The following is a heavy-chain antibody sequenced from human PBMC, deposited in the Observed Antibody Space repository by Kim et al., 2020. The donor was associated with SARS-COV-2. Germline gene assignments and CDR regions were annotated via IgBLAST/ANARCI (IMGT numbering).Heavy chain of an antibody. J-gene: IGHJ4*02. Sequence: GRRTYYADAGKGRFTISLDNSKNTLYLQMNSLRAEDTAVYYCAKDRGGYWGQGTLVTVSS. V-gene: IGHV3-23*01. CDR3: AKDRGGY. CDR2: GRRT.